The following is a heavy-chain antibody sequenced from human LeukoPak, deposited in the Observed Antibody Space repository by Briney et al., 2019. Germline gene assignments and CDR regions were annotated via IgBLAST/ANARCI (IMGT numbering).Heavy chain of an antibody. CDR2: INAGNGNT. CDR1: GYTFTSYA. J-gene: IGHJ4*02. CDR3: ARDSSTFRYYYGSSGYYYY. D-gene: IGHD3-22*01. V-gene: IGHV1-3*01. Sequence: ASVKVSCKASGYTFTSYAMHWVRQAPGQRLEWMGWINAGNGNTKYSQKFQGRVTITRDTSASTAYMELSSLRSEDTAVYYCARDSSTFRYYYGSSGYYYYWGQGTLVTVSS.